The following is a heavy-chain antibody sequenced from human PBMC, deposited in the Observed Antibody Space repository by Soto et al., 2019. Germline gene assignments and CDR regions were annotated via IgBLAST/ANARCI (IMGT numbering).Heavy chain of an antibody. Sequence: SETLSLTCTVSGGSISSSSYYWGWIRQPPGKGLEWIGSIYYSGSTYYNPSLKSRVTISVDTSKNQFSLKLSSVTAADTAVYYCASLGREVTPPLYYGMDVWGKGTRVT. CDR3: ASLGREVTPPLYYGMDV. V-gene: IGHV4-39*01. D-gene: IGHD2-21*02. J-gene: IGHJ6*04. CDR1: GGSISSSSYY. CDR2: IYYSGST.